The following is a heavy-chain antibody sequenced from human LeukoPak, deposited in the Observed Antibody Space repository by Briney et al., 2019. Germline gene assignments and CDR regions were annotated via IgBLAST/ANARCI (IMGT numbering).Heavy chain of an antibody. D-gene: IGHD3-16*01. CDR2: ISFDGSNK. Sequence: GGSLRLSCAASGFTFSSYAIHWVRQPPGKGLEWVAVISFDGSNKYYADSVKGRFTIPRDNSKNTLYLQMNSLRAEDTAVYYCAREELGSSLGFDPWGQGTLVTVSS. V-gene: IGHV3-30-3*01. J-gene: IGHJ5*02. CDR1: GFTFSSYA. CDR3: AREELGSSLGFDP.